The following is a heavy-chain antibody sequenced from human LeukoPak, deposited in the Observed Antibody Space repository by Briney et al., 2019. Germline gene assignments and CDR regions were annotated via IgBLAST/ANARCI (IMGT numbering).Heavy chain of an antibody. J-gene: IGHJ5*02. Sequence: SVKVSCKASGGTFSSYAISWVRQAPGQELEWMGGIIPIFGTANYAQKFQGRVTITTDESTSTAYMELSSLRSEDTAVYYCASTRYCSSTSCAWNWFDPWGQGTLVTVSS. V-gene: IGHV1-69*05. CDR2: IIPIFGTA. CDR1: GGTFSSYA. D-gene: IGHD2-2*01. CDR3: ASTRYCSSTSCAWNWFDP.